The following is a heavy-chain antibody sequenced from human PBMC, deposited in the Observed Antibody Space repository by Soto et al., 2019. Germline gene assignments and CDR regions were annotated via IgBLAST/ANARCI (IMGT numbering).Heavy chain of an antibody. V-gene: IGHV3-74*01. J-gene: IGHJ4*01. CDR3: ARDNWNSY. CDR1: GFTFSSYW. Sequence: EVQLVEAGGDLVQPGGSVRLSCAASGFTFSSYWMHWVRQAPGKGLMWVSRIHNDGSTTRYADSVKGRFTISRDNAKNTLYLQMSSLRVEDTAVYYCARDNWNSYWGQGTLVTVSS. D-gene: IGHD1-7*01. CDR2: IHNDGSTT.